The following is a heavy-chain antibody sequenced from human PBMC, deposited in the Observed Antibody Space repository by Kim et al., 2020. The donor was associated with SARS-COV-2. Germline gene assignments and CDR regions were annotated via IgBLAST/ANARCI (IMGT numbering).Heavy chain of an antibody. CDR3: ARPRWLQARDAFDI. CDR1: GFTVSSNY. CDR2: IYSGGST. Sequence: GGSLRLSCAASGFTVSSNYMSWVRQAPGKGLEWVSVIYSGGSTYYADSVKGRFTISRDNSKNTLYLQMNSLRAEDTAVYYCARPRWLQARDAFDIWGQGTMVTVSS. J-gene: IGHJ3*02. V-gene: IGHV3-53*01. D-gene: IGHD5-12*01.